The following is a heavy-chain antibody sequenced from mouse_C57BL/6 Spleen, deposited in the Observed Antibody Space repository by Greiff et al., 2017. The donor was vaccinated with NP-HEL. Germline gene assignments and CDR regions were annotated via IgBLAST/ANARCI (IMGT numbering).Heavy chain of an antibody. J-gene: IGHJ2*01. CDR3: ERHEGGNYGSSHYFDY. CDR2: FYPGSGSI. Sequence: VQLQQSGAELVKPGASVKLSCKASGYTFTEYTIHWVKQRSGQGLEWIGWFYPGSGSIKYNEKFKDKATLTADKSASSVYMELSRLTAEDSAVYFCERHEGGNYGSSHYFDYWGQGTTLTVSS. D-gene: IGHD1-1*01. CDR1: GYTFTEYT. V-gene: IGHV1-62-2*01.